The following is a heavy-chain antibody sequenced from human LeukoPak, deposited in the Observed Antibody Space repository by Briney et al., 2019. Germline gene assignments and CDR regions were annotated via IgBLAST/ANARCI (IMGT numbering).Heavy chain of an antibody. Sequence: GGSLRLSCAASGFTFSSYAMSWVRQAPGKGLEWVSAISGSGGSTYYADSVKGRLTISRDNSKNTLYLQMNSLRAEDTAVYYCAKDRGRYCSSISCYDSFDYWGQGTLVTVSS. J-gene: IGHJ4*02. CDR3: AKDRGRYCSSISCYDSFDY. V-gene: IGHV3-23*01. CDR1: GFTFSSYA. CDR2: ISGSGGST. D-gene: IGHD2-2*01.